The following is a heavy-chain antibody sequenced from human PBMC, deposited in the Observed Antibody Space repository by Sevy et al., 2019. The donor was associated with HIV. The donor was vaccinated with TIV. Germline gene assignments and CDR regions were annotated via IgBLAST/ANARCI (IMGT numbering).Heavy chain of an antibody. CDR2: MSPKSGST. CDR1: GDTFSTYD. V-gene: IGHV1-8*02. D-gene: IGHD3-3*01. CDR3: GGGGRGDIWNDGYYYYGMDV. Sequence: ASVKVSCKASGDTFSTYDINWVRQAPGQGLEWMGWMSPKSGSTGFAQKFQGRLAMTRDTSINTAYMELSSLGSEDTVIYYCGGGGRGDIWNDGYYYYGMDVWGQGTTVTVSS. J-gene: IGHJ6*02.